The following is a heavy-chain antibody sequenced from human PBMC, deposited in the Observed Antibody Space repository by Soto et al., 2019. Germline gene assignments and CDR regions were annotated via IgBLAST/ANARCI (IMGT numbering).Heavy chain of an antibody. V-gene: IGHV4-39*01. J-gene: IGHJ4*02. CDR2: IYYSGST. CDR3: ARHAREKPSRLPDIAVYCSGGSCYVGGVDY. CDR1: GGSFSSSSYY. D-gene: IGHD2-15*01. Sequence: SETLSLTCTVSGGSFSSSSYYWGWIRQPPGKGLEWIGSIYYSGSTYYNPSLKSRVTISVDTSKNQFSLKLSSVTAADTAVYYCARHAREKPSRLPDIAVYCSGGSCYVGGVDYWGQGTLVTVSS.